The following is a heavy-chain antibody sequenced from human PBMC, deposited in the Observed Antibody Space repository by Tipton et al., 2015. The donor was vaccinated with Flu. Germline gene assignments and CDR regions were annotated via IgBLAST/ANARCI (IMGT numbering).Heavy chain of an antibody. CDR3: AKGGVVTVKEFDY. CDR1: GFTFDDYA. Sequence: SLRLSCAASGFTFDDYAMHWVRQAPGKGLEWVSGISWNSGSIGYADSVKGRFTISRDNAKNSLYLQMNSLRAEDTALYYCAKGGVVTVKEFDYWGQGTLVTVSS. V-gene: IGHV3-9*01. D-gene: IGHD2-21*02. CDR2: ISWNSGSI. J-gene: IGHJ4*02.